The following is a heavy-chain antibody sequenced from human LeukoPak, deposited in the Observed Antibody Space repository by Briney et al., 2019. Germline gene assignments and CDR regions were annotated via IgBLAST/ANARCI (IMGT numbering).Heavy chain of an antibody. CDR3: ARDRQRAYYYYYYMDV. CDR2: IKQDGSEK. J-gene: IGHJ6*03. Sequence: GGSLRLSCAASGFTFSSYWMSWVRQAPGKGLEWVANIKQDGSEKYYVDSVKGRFTISRDNAKNSLYLQMNSLRAEDTAVYYCARDRQRAYYYYYYMDVWGKGTTVTVSS. D-gene: IGHD6-25*01. CDR1: GFTFSSYW. V-gene: IGHV3-7*01.